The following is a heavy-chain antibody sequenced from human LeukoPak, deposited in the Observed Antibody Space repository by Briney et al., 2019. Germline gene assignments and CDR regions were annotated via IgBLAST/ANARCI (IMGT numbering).Heavy chain of an antibody. V-gene: IGHV3-21*01. Sequence: GGSLRLSCAASGLTFSSYSMNWVRQAPGKGLEWVSSISSSSSYIYYAASVKGRFTISRDNAKNSLYLQMNSLRAEDTAVYYCARDVLDYDILTGYYGRGMDVWGKGTTVTVAS. CDR1: GLTFSSYS. CDR3: ARDVLDYDILTGYYGRGMDV. CDR2: ISSSSSYI. J-gene: IGHJ6*04. D-gene: IGHD3-9*01.